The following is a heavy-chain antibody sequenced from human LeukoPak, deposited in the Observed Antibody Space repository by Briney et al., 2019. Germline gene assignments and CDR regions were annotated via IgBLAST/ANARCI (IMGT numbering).Heavy chain of an antibody. CDR1: GYTSTSYY. Sequence: ASVKVSCKASGYTSTSYYMHWVRQAPGQGLEWMGIINPSGGSTSYAQKFQGRVTMTRDTSTSTVYMELSSLRSEDTAVYYCARDPPHYYDSSGYYGTGTLDYWGQGTLVTVSS. V-gene: IGHV1-46*01. J-gene: IGHJ4*02. CDR2: INPSGGST. CDR3: ARDPPHYYDSSGYYGTGTLDY. D-gene: IGHD3-22*01.